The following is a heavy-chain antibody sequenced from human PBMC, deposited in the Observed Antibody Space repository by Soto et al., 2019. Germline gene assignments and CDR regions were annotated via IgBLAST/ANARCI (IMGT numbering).Heavy chain of an antibody. CDR1: GGSISSGGYS. CDR2: TYHSGST. V-gene: IGHV4-30-2*01. J-gene: IGHJ5*02. D-gene: IGHD3-3*01. Sequence: PSETLSLTCAVSGGSISSGGYSWSWIRQPPGKGLEWIGYTYHSGSTYYNPSLKSRVTISVDRSKNQFSLKLSSVTAADTAVYYCARKQLLLRFLEWSGGFDPWGQGTLVTVSS. CDR3: ARKQLLLRFLEWSGGFDP.